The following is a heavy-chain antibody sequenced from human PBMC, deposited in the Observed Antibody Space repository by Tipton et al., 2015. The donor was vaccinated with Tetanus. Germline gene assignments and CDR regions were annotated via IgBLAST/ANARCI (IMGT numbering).Heavy chain of an antibody. J-gene: IGHJ4*02. Sequence: QMQLVQSGAEVKEPGASVKVSCKASGYTFTGYYLHWVRQAPGQGLEWMGWINPNSGDTNYSQKFQGWVTMTRDTSIRTAYMELRRLKSDDTAVFYCARALSGDQFDYWGQGTLVTVSS. CDR2: INPNSGDT. V-gene: IGHV1-2*04. CDR1: GYTFTGYY. CDR3: ARALSGDQFDY. D-gene: IGHD7-27*01.